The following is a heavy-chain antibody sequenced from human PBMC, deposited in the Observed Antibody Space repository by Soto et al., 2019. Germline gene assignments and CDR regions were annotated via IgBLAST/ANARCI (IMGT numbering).Heavy chain of an antibody. CDR2: IDPTDSYT. Sequence: GESLKISCKVSGYTFTSYWISWVRQMPGKGLEWMGRIDPTDSYTDYSPSFQGHVTISVDKSINTAYLQWSSLKASDSAMYYCARLPVLSLVAVWGFDYWGLGTLVTVSS. V-gene: IGHV5-10-1*01. J-gene: IGHJ4*02. CDR1: GYTFTSYW. D-gene: IGHD3-16*01. CDR3: ARLPVLSLVAVWGFDY.